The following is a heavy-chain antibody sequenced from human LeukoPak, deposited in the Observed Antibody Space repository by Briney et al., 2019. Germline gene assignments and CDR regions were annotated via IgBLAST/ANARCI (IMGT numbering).Heavy chain of an antibody. CDR2: ISNDGSNE. J-gene: IGHJ6*02. CDR3: ARGTIFDNYGMDV. Sequence: PWGSLRLSCAASGFSFGSYGMHWVRQAPGKGLEWVSLISNDGSNEYYADSVKGRFTISRDKSKITVYLQMNSLRAEDTAVYFCARGTIFDNYGMDVWGQGTTVTVSS. V-gene: IGHV3-30*03. CDR1: GFSFGSYG. D-gene: IGHD3-3*01.